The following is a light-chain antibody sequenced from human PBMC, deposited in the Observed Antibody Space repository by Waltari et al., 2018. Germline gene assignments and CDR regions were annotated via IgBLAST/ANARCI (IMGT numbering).Light chain of an antibody. Sequence: HSVLTQPPSVSGTTGQRLPLALSGCCPTIDRVSVNWYQQVPGTAHKLLIYTTNRRPSGVPDRFSGSTSGTSASLAISGRQSEDEADYYCVGWDASLNAYVFGTGTKVTVL. CDR1: CPTIDRVS. V-gene: IGLV1-44*01. J-gene: IGLJ1*01. CDR2: TTN. CDR3: VGWDASLNAYV.